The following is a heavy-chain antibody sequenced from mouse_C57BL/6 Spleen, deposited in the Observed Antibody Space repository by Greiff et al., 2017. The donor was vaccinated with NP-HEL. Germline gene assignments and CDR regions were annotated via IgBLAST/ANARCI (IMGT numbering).Heavy chain of an antibody. CDR3: ARGGKTAQATLAY. CDR2: INPNNGGT. CDR1: GYTFTDYY. Sequence: VQLQQSGPELVKPGASVKISCKASGYTFTDYYMNWVKQSHGKSLEWIGDINPNNGGTSYNQKFKGKATLTVDKSSSTAYMELRSLTSEDSAVYYCARGGKTAQATLAYWGQGTLVTVSA. J-gene: IGHJ3*01. V-gene: IGHV1-26*01. D-gene: IGHD3-2*02.